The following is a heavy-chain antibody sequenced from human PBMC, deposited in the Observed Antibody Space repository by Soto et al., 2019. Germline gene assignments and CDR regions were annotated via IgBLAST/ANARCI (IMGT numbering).Heavy chain of an antibody. CDR2: IIPIFGTA. J-gene: IGHJ5*02. D-gene: IGHD6-6*01. V-gene: IGHV1-69*06. CDR3: AKEHSSSSGRFDP. CDR1: GGTFSSYA. Sequence: SVKVSCKASGGTFSSYAISWVRQAPGQGLEWMGGIIPIFGTANYAQKFQGRVRITADKSTSTAYMELSSLRSEDTAVYYCAKEHSSSSGRFDPWGQGTLVTVSS.